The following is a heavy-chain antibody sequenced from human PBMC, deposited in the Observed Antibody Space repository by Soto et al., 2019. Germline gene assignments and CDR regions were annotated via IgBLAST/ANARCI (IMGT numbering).Heavy chain of an antibody. J-gene: IGHJ4*02. CDR1: GGSISSSNW. CDR2: IYHSGST. V-gene: IGHV4-4*02. D-gene: IGHD6-19*01. Sequence: QVQLQESGPGLVKPSGTLSLTCAVSGGSISSSNWWSWVSQPPGKGLEWIGEIYHSGSTNYNPSLKSRVTISVDKSMNQFSLKLSSVTAADTAVYYCATRGGQWLVRDSNFDYWGQGTLVTVSS. CDR3: ATRGGQWLVRDSNFDY.